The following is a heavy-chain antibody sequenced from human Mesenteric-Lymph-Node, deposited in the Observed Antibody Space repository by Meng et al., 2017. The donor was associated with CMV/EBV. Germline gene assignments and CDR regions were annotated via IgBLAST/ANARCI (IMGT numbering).Heavy chain of an antibody. Sequence: SETLSLTCAVYGGSFSGYYWSWIRQPPGKGLEWIGEINHSGSTNYNPSLKSRVTLSVDTSKNQFSLKLSSVTAADTAVYYCAGGRLLSYYLYYGMDVWGQGTTVTVSS. V-gene: IGHV4-34*01. D-gene: IGHD2-21*01. CDR2: INHSGST. J-gene: IGHJ6*02. CDR3: AGGRLLSYYLYYGMDV. CDR1: GGSFSGYY.